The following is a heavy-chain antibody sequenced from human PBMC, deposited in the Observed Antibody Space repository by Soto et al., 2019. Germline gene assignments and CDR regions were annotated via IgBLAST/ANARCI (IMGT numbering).Heavy chain of an antibody. V-gene: IGHV3-23*01. CDR3: AKATATGGGAFDI. CDR2: ILVDGRT. J-gene: IGHJ3*02. CDR1: GFTFSDYY. D-gene: IGHD2-8*02. Sequence: GGSLRLSCAASGFTFSDYYMSWIRQAPGKGLEWVSTILVDGRTFYVDSVKGRFTISRDNSKNTVYLQMNSLTAGDTALYYCAKATATGGGAFDICGQGTMVTVS.